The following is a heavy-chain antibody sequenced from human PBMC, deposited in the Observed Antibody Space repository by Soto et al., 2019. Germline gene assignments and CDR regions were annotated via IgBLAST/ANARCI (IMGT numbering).Heavy chain of an antibody. CDR3: VRGPRHGAVEI. J-gene: IGHJ3*02. V-gene: IGHV3-30-3*01. Sequence: QVQLVESGGDVVQPGRSLRLSCAASGSTFSSYDIHWVRQAPGKGLEWVAHISPDGNNAYNADSETGRFTNSRDNHRNAVNLQVNSLRPEERPVYHCVRGPRHGAVEIWGQGPLVAASS. CDR1: GSTFSSYD. CDR2: ISPDGNNA.